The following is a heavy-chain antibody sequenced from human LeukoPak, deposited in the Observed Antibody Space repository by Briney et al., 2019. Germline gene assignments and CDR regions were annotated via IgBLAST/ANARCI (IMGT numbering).Heavy chain of an antibody. V-gene: IGHV3-21*01. CDR3: ARDPYSGGYGDYYYYYMDL. D-gene: IGHD1-26*01. Sequence: GGSLRLSCVASGFIFSSYGMSWVRQAPGKGLGWVSAISGSGGSTYYADSVKGRFTISRDNAKNSLYLQMNSLRAEDTAVYYCARDPYSGGYGDYYYYYMDLWGQGTTVTISS. CDR1: GFIFSSYG. J-gene: IGHJ6*03. CDR2: ISGSGGST.